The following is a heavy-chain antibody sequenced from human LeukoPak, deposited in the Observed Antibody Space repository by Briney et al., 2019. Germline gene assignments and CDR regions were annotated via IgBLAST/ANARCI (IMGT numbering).Heavy chain of an antibody. D-gene: IGHD1-14*01. J-gene: IGHJ5*02. Sequence: PSETLSLTCTVSGGSISSYYWSWIRQPPGKGLEWIGYIYYSGSTNYNPSLKSRVTISVDTSKNQFSLKLSSVTAADTAVYYCAKDPRYNWNHMKPIWFDPWGQGTLVTVSS. CDR1: GGSISSYY. V-gene: IGHV4-59*12. CDR2: IYYSGST. CDR3: AKDPRYNWNHMKPIWFDP.